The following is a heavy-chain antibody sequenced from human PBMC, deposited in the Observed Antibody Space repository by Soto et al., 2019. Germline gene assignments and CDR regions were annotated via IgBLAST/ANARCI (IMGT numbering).Heavy chain of an antibody. CDR1: GYTFTSYD. Sequence: GASVKVSCKASGYTFTSYDINWVRQATGQGLEWMGWMNPNSGNTGYAQKFQGRVTMTRNTSISTAYMELSSLRSEDTAVYYCARGGPIVVVPAAISMDVWGKGTTVTVSS. D-gene: IGHD2-2*02. J-gene: IGHJ6*03. CDR3: ARGGPIVVVPAAISMDV. V-gene: IGHV1-8*01. CDR2: MNPNSGNT.